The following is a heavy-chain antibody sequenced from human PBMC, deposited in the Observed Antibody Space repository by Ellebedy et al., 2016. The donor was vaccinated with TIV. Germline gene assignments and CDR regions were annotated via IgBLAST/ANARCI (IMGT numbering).Heavy chain of an antibody. J-gene: IGHJ4*02. CDR3: ARHLGSGGDFDY. Sequence: GESLKISCNVSGYSFTNYWISWVHQMPGKGLEWLGKIDPSDSYTRYSPSFQGHITMSTDKSISVAYLQWSSLQASDTALYYCARHLGSGGDFDYWGQGTLLTVSS. CDR2: IDPSDSYT. CDR1: GYSFTNYW. V-gene: IGHV5-10-1*01. D-gene: IGHD3-10*01.